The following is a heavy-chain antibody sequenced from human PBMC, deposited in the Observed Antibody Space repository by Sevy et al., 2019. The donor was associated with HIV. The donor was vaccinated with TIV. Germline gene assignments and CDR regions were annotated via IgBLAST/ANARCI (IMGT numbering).Heavy chain of an antibody. V-gene: IGHV3-30-3*01. D-gene: IGHD6-19*01. CDR3: ARGKGIAVASEGYFDY. J-gene: IGHJ4*02. Sequence: GGSLRLSCAASGFTFSSYAMHWVRQAPGKGLEWVAVISYDGSNKYYADSVKGRFTISGDNSKNTLNLQMNSLGSEDTAVYYCARGKGIAVASEGYFDYWGQGTLVTVSS. CDR1: GFTFSSYA. CDR2: ISYDGSNK.